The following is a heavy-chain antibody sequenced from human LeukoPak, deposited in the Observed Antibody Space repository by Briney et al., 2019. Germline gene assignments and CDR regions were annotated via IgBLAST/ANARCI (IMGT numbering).Heavy chain of an antibody. CDR2: IYSGGST. CDR1: GFTVSSNY. V-gene: IGHV3-66*01. Sequence: PGGSLRLSCAASGFTVSSNYMSWVRQAPGKGLEWVSVIYSGGSTYYADSVKGRFTISRDNSKNTLYLQMNSLRAEDTAVYYCARVEDIVVVPAAMCYWGQGTLVTVSS. D-gene: IGHD2-2*01. J-gene: IGHJ4*02. CDR3: ARVEDIVVVPAAMCY.